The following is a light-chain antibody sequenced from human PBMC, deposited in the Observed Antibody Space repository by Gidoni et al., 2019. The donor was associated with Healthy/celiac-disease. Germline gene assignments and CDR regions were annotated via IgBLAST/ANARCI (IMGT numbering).Light chain of an antibody. Sequence: EIVLTQSPATLSLSPGERATLSCRASQSVSSYLAWYQQKPGQAPRLLIYDASNRATGIPARFSGSGSGTDFTLTISSLEPEDFAVYYCQQSLTFGGXTKVEIK. CDR1: QSVSSY. CDR2: DAS. V-gene: IGKV3-11*01. J-gene: IGKJ4*01. CDR3: QQSLT.